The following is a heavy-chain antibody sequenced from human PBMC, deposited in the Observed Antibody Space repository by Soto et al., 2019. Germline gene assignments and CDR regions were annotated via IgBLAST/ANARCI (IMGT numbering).Heavy chain of an antibody. CDR2: IVYTGNT. CDR3: ARDGLSSGQNGFDP. V-gene: IGHV4-59*02. J-gene: IGHJ5*02. D-gene: IGHD6-19*01. Sequence: SETLSLTCTVSGGSVSGDYWSWIRQPPGKGLEWIGYIVYTGNTTYNPSLKSRATISVDTSKNQFSLKLSSVTAADTAVYYCARDGLSSGQNGFDPWGQGTLVTVSS. CDR1: GGSVSGDY.